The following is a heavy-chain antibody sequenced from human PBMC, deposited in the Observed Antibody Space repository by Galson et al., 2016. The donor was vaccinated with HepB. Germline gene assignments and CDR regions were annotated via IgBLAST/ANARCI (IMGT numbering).Heavy chain of an antibody. CDR1: GYSFTGYY. CDR3: ASYSRAFFLGAFDV. CDR2: IYPKNGDA. D-gene: IGHD2/OR15-2a*01. Sequence: SVKVSCKASGYSFTGYYMHWVRQAPGQGLEWMGWIYPKNGDADYAQKFQGRVTMITDTSISTASMELSRMTSDDTAGYFCASYSRAFFLGAFDVWGEGTMVGVSS. J-gene: IGHJ3*01. V-gene: IGHV1-2*02.